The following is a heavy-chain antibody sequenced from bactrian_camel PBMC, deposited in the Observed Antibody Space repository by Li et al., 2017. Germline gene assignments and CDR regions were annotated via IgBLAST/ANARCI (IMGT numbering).Heavy chain of an antibody. V-gene: IGHV3S7*01. CDR1: GFAFSSYT. CDR2: ISSDGADI. Sequence: QVQLVESGGGLVQPGGSLRLSCAASGFAFSSYTMSWVRLTPGKGLEWLSSISSDGADIRYADSVKGRFTISRDNAKDTGYLQMNSLKSGDTALYYCATDPFVLVVAGSTFGFWGQGTQVTVS. CDR3: ATDPFVLVVAGSTFGF. J-gene: IGHJ6*01. D-gene: IGHD2*01.